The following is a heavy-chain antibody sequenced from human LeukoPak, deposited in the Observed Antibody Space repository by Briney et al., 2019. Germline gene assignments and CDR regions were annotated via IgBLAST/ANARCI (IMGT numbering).Heavy chain of an antibody. Sequence: PGGSLRLSCAASGFTFSSYGMHWVRQAPGKGLEWVAVIWYDGSNKYYADSVKDRFTISRDNSKNTLYLQMNSLRAEDTAVYYCARDQSSSGYYYVGVDYWGQGTLVTVSS. J-gene: IGHJ4*02. CDR1: GFTFSSYG. V-gene: IGHV3-33*01. D-gene: IGHD3-22*01. CDR2: IWYDGSNK. CDR3: ARDQSSSGYYYVGVDY.